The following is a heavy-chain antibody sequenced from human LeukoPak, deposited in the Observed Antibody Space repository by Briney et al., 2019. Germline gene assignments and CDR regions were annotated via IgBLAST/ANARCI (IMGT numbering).Heavy chain of an antibody. CDR3: AREQVFGESITMVRGVSNWFDP. D-gene: IGHD3-10*01. Sequence: PGGSLRLSCAASGSTFSSYGMHWVRQAPGKGLEWVAVIWYDGSNKYYADSVKGRFTISRDNSKNTLYLQMNSLRAEDTAVYYCAREQVFGESITMVRGVSNWFDPWGQGTLVTVSS. CDR1: GSTFSSYG. V-gene: IGHV3-33*01. J-gene: IGHJ5*02. CDR2: IWYDGSNK.